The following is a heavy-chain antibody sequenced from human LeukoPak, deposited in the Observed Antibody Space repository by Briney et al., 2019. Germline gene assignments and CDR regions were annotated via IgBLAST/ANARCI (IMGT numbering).Heavy chain of an antibody. V-gene: IGHV3-7*04. Sequence: PGGSLRLSRAAAGFTSGRYWMSWVRQAPGEVLEWVANIKQDGTEKYYKDSMKGRFSISRDDAKNSLYLQMNALRAEDTAVYYCARDVRPDYWGQGTLVTVST. CDR2: IKQDGTEK. D-gene: IGHD6-6*01. CDR3: ARDVRPDY. CDR1: GFTSGRYW. J-gene: IGHJ4*02.